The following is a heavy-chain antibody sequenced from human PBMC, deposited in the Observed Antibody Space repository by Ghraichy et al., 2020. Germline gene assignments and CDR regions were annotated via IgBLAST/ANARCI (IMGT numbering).Heavy chain of an antibody. J-gene: IGHJ4*02. CDR1: GGTISSGGYY. D-gene: IGHD3-22*01. CDR2: IYYSGRT. CDR3: ARTPYYDSSCPLFDY. Sequence: SETLSLTCTVSGGTISSGGYYWIWIRQHPGKGLEWIVYIYYSGRTYYNPSLKSRVSISVDTSKNQFSLKLSSVTAADTAVYYCARTPYYDSSCPLFDYWGQGTLVTVTS. V-gene: IGHV4-31*03.